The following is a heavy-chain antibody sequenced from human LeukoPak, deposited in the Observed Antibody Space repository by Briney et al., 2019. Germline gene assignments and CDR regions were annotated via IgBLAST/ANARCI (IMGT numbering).Heavy chain of an antibody. CDR1: GGSVSSGSYY. CDR3: ARAPAKALRTRAEYFDL. Sequence: SETLSLTCTVSGGSVSSGSYYWSWIRQPPGKGLEWIGYIYYSGSTNYNPSLKSRVTISVDTSKNQFSLKLSSVTAADTAVYCCARAPAKALRTRAEYFDLWGRGTLVTVSS. J-gene: IGHJ2*01. CDR2: IYYSGST. D-gene: IGHD4-17*01. V-gene: IGHV4-61*01.